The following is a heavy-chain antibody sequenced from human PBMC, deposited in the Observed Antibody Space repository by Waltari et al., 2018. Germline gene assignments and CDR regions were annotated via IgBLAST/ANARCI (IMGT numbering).Heavy chain of an antibody. CDR3: ARDLYDSRVPGDYFDY. CDR1: GYTFTGYY. V-gene: IGHV1-2*02. J-gene: IGHJ4*02. Sequence: QVHLVQSGAEVRKPGASVKVSCKGSGYTFTGYYIQWLRQAPGKGLEWMGWIDPKTGGTKLAQKFQGRVTMTRDTSINTVYMELSSLGSDDTAVYYCARDLYDSRVPGDYFDYWGQGTLVTVSS. CDR2: IDPKTGGT. D-gene: IGHD3-16*01.